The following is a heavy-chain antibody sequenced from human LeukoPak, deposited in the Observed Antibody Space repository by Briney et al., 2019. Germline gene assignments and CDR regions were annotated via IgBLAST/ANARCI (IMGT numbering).Heavy chain of an antibody. Sequence: GGSLRLSCAASGFTFSNYGMHWVRRAPGKGLKWVAVISYDESDKYYADSVKGRFTISRDNSKNTLYLQMNSLRPEDTAVYYCAKGVVAATNAAYYGMDVWGQGTTVTVSS. J-gene: IGHJ6*02. V-gene: IGHV3-30*18. D-gene: IGHD2-15*01. CDR2: ISYDESDK. CDR3: AKGVVAATNAAYYGMDV. CDR1: GFTFSNYG.